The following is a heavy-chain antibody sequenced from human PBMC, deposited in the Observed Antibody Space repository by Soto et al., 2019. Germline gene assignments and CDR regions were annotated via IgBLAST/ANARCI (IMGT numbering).Heavy chain of an antibody. CDR1: GGTFSSYA. D-gene: IGHD2-15*01. J-gene: IGHJ3*02. CDR3: ARDVGGSRPTWPNDAFDI. Sequence: ASVKVSCKASGGTFSSYAISWVRQAPGQGLEWMGGIIPIFGTANYAQKFQGRVTITADESTSTAYMELSSLRSEDTAVYYCARDVGGSRPTWPNDAFDIWGQGTMVTVSS. V-gene: IGHV1-69*13. CDR2: IIPIFGTA.